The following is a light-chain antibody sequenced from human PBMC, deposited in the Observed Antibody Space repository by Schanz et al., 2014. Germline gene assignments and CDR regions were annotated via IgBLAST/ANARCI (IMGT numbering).Light chain of an antibody. V-gene: IGLV2-8*01. Sequence: QSALTQPPSASGSPGQSVTISCTGTSSDIGGYKYVSWYQHHPGKAPKLLIYEVTKRPSGVPDRFSGSKSGNTASLTVSGLQAEDEADYYCCSYAGDTPHVALGGGTKLTVL. CDR3: CSYAGDTPHVA. CDR1: SSDIGGYKY. J-gene: IGLJ2*01. CDR2: EVT.